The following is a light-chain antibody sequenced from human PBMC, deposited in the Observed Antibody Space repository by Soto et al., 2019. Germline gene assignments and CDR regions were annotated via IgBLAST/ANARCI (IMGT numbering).Light chain of an antibody. Sequence: QSVLTQPPSVSAAPGQKVTISCSGSSSNIGKNYVSWYQQLPGTAPKLLIYDNNKRPSGIPDRFSGSKSGTSATLAITGLQTGDEADYYCGTWDGGLSAGVFGGGTKVTVL. CDR1: SSNIGKNY. V-gene: IGLV1-51*01. J-gene: IGLJ2*01. CDR2: DNN. CDR3: GTWDGGLSAGV.